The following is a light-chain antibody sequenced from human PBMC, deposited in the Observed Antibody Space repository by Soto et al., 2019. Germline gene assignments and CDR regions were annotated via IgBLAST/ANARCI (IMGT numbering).Light chain of an antibody. V-gene: IGKV1-12*01. CDR1: QGIGSS. J-gene: IGKJ4*01. Sequence: DIQMTQSPSSVSASVGDRVTITCRASQGIGSSLAWYQQRPGKAPKLLIYAASILQSGVPSRLSGSGSGTDFTLTISSLQPEAFATSVCQQSNSFPLTLGGGTKVQIK. CDR3: QQSNSFPLT. CDR2: AAS.